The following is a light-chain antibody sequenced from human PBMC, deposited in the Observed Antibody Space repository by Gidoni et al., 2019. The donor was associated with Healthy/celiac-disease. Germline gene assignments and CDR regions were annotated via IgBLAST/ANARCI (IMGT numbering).Light chain of an antibody. CDR2: AAS. V-gene: IGKV1-39*01. J-gene: IGKJ1*01. CDR3: QQSYSTPPT. Sequence: DNQITKPPSSLSASVGDRVTITCRASQSISSYLNWYQQKPGKAPKLLIYAASSLQSGVPSRFSGSGSGTDFTLTISSLQPEDFATYYCQQSYSTPPTFGQGTKVEIK. CDR1: QSISSY.